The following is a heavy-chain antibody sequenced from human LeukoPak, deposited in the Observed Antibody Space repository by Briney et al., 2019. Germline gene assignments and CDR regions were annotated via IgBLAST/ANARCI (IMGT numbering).Heavy chain of an antibody. CDR1: GFTFSSFS. CDR2: IKQDGSEK. D-gene: IGHD5-18*01. V-gene: IGHV3-7*01. CDR3: ARVRDQGYSYGYYFDY. Sequence: GGSLRLSCAASGFTFSSFSMNWVRQAPGKGLEWVANIKQDGSEKYYVDSVKGRFTISRDNAKNSLYLQMSSLRAEDTAVYYCARVRDQGYSYGYYFDYWGQGTLVTVSS. J-gene: IGHJ4*02.